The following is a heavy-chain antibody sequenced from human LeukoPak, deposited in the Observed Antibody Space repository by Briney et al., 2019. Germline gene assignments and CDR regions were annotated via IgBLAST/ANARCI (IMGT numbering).Heavy chain of an antibody. CDR1: GYTFTSYG. CDR3: ARELVVVAPDGMDV. V-gene: IGHV1-18*01. CDR2: ISAYNGNT. D-gene: IGHD2-15*01. J-gene: IGHJ6*02. Sequence: GASVKVSCKASGYTFTSYGISWVRQAPGQGLEWMGWISAYNGNTNYAQKLQGRVTMTTDTSTSTAYTELRSLRSDDTAVYYCARELVVVAPDGMDVWGQGTTVTVSS.